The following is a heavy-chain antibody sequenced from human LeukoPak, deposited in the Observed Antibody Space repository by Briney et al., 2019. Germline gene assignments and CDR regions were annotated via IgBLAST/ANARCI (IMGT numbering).Heavy chain of an antibody. Sequence: SVKVSCKASGGTFSSYAISWVRQAPGQGLEWMGRIIPIFGTANYAQKFQGRVTITTDESTSTAYMELSSLRSEDTAVYYCARDLRRYDYVWGSYFGFDYWGQGTLVTVSS. CDR3: ARDLRRYDYVWGSYFGFDY. CDR1: GGTFSSYA. J-gene: IGHJ4*02. D-gene: IGHD3-16*01. V-gene: IGHV1-69*05. CDR2: IIPIFGTA.